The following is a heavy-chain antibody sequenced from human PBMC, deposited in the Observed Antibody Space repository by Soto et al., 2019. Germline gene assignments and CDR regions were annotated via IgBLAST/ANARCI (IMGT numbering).Heavy chain of an antibody. CDR3: AREMAPHGSSVYGMDV. CDR2: IIPIFGTA. CDR1: GGTFSSYA. V-gene: IGHV1-69*13. D-gene: IGHD3-10*01. Sequence: SVKVSCKASGGTFSSYAISWVRQAPGQGLEWMGGIIPIFGTANYAQKFQGRVTITADESTSTAYMELSSLRSEDTAVYYCAREMAPHGSSVYGMDVWGQGTTVTVSS. J-gene: IGHJ6*02.